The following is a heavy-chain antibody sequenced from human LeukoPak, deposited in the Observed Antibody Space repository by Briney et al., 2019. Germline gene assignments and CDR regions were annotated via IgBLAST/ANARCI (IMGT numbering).Heavy chain of an antibody. Sequence: SGGSLRLSCAASGFTVSSNYMSWVRQAPGKGLEWVSVIYSGGSTYYADPVKGRFTISRDNSKNTLYLQMNSLRAEDTAVYYCARETYYDISVSVSVWGQGTMVTVSS. J-gene: IGHJ3*01. D-gene: IGHD3-9*01. CDR2: IYSGGST. CDR1: GFTVSSNY. CDR3: ARETYYDISVSVSV. V-gene: IGHV3-66*01.